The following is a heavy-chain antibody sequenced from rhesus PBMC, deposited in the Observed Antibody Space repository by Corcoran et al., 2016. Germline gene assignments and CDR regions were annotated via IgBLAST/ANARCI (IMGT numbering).Heavy chain of an antibody. CDR1: GGSISSSY. CDR2: IYGSGSST. Sequence: QLQLQESGPGLVKPSETLSVTCAVSGGSISSSYWSWIGQAPGKGLEWIGYIYGSGSSTHYNPSHMSRVTLSVDTSKNQLSLKLSSVHAADTAVYYCARNTGVIIFDYWGQGVLVTVSS. J-gene: IGHJ4*01. D-gene: IGHD3-22*01. V-gene: IGHV4-169*01. CDR3: ARNTGVIIFDY.